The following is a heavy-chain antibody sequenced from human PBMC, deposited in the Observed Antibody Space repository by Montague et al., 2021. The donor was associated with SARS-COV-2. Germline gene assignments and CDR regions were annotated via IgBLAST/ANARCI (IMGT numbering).Heavy chain of an antibody. J-gene: IGHJ4*02. D-gene: IGHD2-21*02. CDR2: NYLHGNA. Sequence: SETLSLTCSVSGYFIGTGYYWGWIRQSLGKGLEWIGSNYLHGNAYYNPSLNSRVTISLDTSNNQFSLRLTSVTTSDTAVCYCARGRVTRAGFDYWGQGIRVIGSS. CDR3: ARGRVTRAGFDY. V-gene: IGHV4-38-2*02. CDR1: GYFIGTGYY.